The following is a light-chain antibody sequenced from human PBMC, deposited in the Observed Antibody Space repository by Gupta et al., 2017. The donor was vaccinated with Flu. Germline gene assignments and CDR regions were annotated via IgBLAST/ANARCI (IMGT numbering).Light chain of an antibody. CDR2: EDS. J-gene: IGLJ3*02. V-gene: IGLV3-1*01. CDR1: KVGEKY. CDR3: TAWDSSTALLV. Sequence: GQTAIVTWYGDKVGEKYIGWYQQRPGTSPIVVIAEDSKRPSGIPERGSGSNSGTTATLTISGNLAVDEAYYYCTAWDSSTALLVFGGGTKLTVL.